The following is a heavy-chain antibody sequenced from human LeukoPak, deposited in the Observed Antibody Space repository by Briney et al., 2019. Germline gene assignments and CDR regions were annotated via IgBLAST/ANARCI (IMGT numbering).Heavy chain of an antibody. CDR1: GFTVSSNY. V-gene: IGHV3-30-3*01. CDR3: ARASYRYSSYSHFDY. Sequence: GGSLRLSCAASGFTVSSNYMSWVRQAPGKGLEWVAVISYDGSNKYYADSVKGRFTISRDNSKNTLYLQMNSLRAEDTAVYYCARASYRYSSYSHFDYWGQGTLVTVSS. CDR2: ISYDGSNK. D-gene: IGHD3-16*02. J-gene: IGHJ4*02.